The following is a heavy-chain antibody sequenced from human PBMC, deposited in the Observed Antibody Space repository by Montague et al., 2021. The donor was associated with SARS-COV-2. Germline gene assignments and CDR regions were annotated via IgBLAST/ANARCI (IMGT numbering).Heavy chain of an antibody. CDR3: ARARQDVVVPALGIGAYYYYYYMDV. D-gene: IGHD2-2*01. V-gene: IGHV4-34*01. CDR2: INHSGST. CDR1: GGSFSGYY. J-gene: IGHJ6*03. Sequence: SETLSLTCAVYGGSFSGYYWSWIRQPPGKGLEWIGEINHSGSTNXNPSLKSRVTIPVGTSKNQFSLKLSSVTAADTAVYYCARARQDVVVPALGIGAYYYYYYMDVWGKGTTVTVSS.